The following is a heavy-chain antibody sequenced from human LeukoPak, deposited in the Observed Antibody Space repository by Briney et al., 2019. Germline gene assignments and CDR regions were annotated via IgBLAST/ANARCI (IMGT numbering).Heavy chain of an antibody. CDR2: INPNSGGT. CDR1: GYTFTGYY. D-gene: IGHD6-19*01. V-gene: IGHV1-2*02. J-gene: IGHJ6*02. Sequence: ASVKVSCKASGYTFTGYYMHWVRQAPGQGLEWMGWINPNSGGTTYAQKFQGRVTMTRDTSTSTVYMELSSLKSEDTAVYYCARSSGWALGSLDVWGQGTTVTVSS. CDR3: ARSSGWALGSLDV.